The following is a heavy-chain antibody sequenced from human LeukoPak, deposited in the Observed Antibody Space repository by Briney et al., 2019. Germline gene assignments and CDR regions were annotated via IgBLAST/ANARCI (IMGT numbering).Heavy chain of an antibody. Sequence: LVKVSCKTSGDTFSSYGISWVRQAPGQGLEWMGRIIPIVGSTNYAEKLQGRVTITADKSTSTVYMELSSLRSEDTAVYYCARHYGGLDDYWGQGTLIIVSS. CDR3: ARHYGGLDDY. CDR1: GDTFSSYG. D-gene: IGHD4-23*01. J-gene: IGHJ4*02. CDR2: IIPIVGST. V-gene: IGHV1-69*04.